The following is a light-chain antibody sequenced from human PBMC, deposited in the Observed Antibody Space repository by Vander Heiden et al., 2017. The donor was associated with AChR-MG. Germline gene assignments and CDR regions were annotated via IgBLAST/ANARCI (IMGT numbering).Light chain of an antibody. Sequence: SSVLTQPYSVSVAPGQTASITCGGKRIGHMSVHSYRQRPGQAPMLVLCDDNDRPAGSPERFSGSNTGNTATLTISRGEPGDEADYFCQVWDSNGDHPVFGGGTKLTVL. V-gene: IGLV3-21*02. CDR2: DDN. CDR1: RIGHMS. CDR3: QVWDSNGDHPV. J-gene: IGLJ3*02.